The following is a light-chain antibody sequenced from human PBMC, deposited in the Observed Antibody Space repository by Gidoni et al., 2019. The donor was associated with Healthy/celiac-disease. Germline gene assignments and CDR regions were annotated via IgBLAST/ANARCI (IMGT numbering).Light chain of an antibody. CDR1: QSISSW. Sequence: DIQMTQSPSTLSASVGDRVTITCRDSQSISSWLAWYQQKPGKAPKLLIYKASSVESGVPSRFSGSGSGTEFTLTISSLQPDDFATYYGQQYNTWTFXXXTKVEIK. CDR3: QQYNTWT. CDR2: KAS. V-gene: IGKV1-5*03. J-gene: IGKJ1*01.